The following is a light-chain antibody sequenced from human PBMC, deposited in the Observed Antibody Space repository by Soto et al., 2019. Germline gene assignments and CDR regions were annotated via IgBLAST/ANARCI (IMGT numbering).Light chain of an antibody. Sequence: DIQMTQSPSNLSASVGDRVTITCRASQSISSWLAWYQQKPGTAPKLLIYKASTLQTGVTSRFSGSGSGTEFALTISSLQPDDFATYYCQQYNDNWTFGQGTKVEIK. CDR3: QQYNDNWT. J-gene: IGKJ1*01. CDR1: QSISSW. V-gene: IGKV1-5*03. CDR2: KAS.